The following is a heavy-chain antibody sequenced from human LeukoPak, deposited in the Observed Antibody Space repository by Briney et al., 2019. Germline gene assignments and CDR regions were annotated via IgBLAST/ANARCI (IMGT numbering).Heavy chain of an antibody. D-gene: IGHD3-22*01. CDR2: FDPEDGET. CDR3: ATLDDYDRSGYPLG. V-gene: IGHV1-24*01. J-gene: IGHJ4*02. Sequence: ASVKVSCKVSGYTLTELSMHWVRQAPGKGLEWMGGFDPEDGETVYAQKFQGRVTMTEDTSTDTAYMELSSLRFEDTALYYCATLDDYDRSGYPLGWGQGTPVTVSS. CDR1: GYTLTELS.